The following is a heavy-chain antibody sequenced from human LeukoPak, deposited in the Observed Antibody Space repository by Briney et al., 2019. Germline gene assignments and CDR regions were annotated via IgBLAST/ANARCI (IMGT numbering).Heavy chain of an antibody. D-gene: IGHD3-10*01. J-gene: IGHJ5*02. CDR3: ARGGYYGSGNDFRFDP. Sequence: SETLSLTCTVSGGSISSSSYYWSWIRQPPGKGLECIGYIHYTGSTNYNPSLKSRVTISVDASKSQFSLKLSSVTAADTAIYYCARGGYYGSGNDFRFDPWGQGTLVTVSS. V-gene: IGHV4-61*01. CDR2: IHYTGST. CDR1: GGSISSSSYY.